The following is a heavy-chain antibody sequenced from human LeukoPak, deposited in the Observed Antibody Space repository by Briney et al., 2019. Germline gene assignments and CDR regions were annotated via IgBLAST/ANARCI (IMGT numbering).Heavy chain of an antibody. Sequence: GASVKVSCKASGYTFTDHHVHWVRQAPGQGLEWIGRIHPKSGDTDYAQKFQGRATMTRDTSITTAYMALTSLISGDTAVYFCASHYGPGPVWGQGTLVTVS. V-gene: IGHV1-2*06. D-gene: IGHD3-10*01. CDR3: ASHYGPGPV. CDR2: IHPKSGDT. CDR1: GYTFTDHH. J-gene: IGHJ4*02.